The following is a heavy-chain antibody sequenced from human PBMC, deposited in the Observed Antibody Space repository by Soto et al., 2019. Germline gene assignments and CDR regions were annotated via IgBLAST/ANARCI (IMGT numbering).Heavy chain of an antibody. Sequence: PGGSLRLSCAASGFTFSSYWMHWVRQAPGKGLVWVSRINSDGSSTSYADSVKGRFTISRDNPKSTLYLQMNSLRAEDTAMYYCAKARCYTTDCYVPDSWGQGTLVTVYS. V-gene: IGHV3-74*01. CDR1: GFTFSSYW. CDR3: AKARCYTTDCYVPDS. CDR2: INSDGSST. D-gene: IGHD3-16*02. J-gene: IGHJ5*01.